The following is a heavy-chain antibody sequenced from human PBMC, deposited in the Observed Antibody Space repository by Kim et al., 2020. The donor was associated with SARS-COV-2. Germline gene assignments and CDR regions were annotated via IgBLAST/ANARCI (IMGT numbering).Heavy chain of an antibody. J-gene: IGHJ6*03. CDR3: ARVRVEIVATQPSAV. CDR1: GYSFTSHA. CDR2: INSLTGNP. D-gene: IGHD5-12*01. Sequence: ASVKVSCKASGYSFTSHAVNWVRQAPGQRPAWMGLINSLTGNPTYAQGFRGRFVFSFDTSVSAAYLQISSLKVDDTAVYYCARVRVEIVATQPSAVWGNG. V-gene: IGHV7-4-1*02.